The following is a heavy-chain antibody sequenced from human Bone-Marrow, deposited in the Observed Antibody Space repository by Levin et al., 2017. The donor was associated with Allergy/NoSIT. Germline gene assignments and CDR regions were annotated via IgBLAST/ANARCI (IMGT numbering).Heavy chain of an antibody. CDR3: ATVEADLDYGMEV. V-gene: IGHV1-69*04. D-gene: IGHD2-15*01. CDR1: GGTFSSYG. J-gene: IGHJ6*01. CDR2: TILLLGVA. Sequence: SVKVSCKASGGTFSSYGISWVRQAPGQGLEWMGRTILLLGVANYALKFQGRVTIPADKSTATAYMELSSLRSEDTAVYYCATVEADLDYGMEVWGQGTTVTVSS.